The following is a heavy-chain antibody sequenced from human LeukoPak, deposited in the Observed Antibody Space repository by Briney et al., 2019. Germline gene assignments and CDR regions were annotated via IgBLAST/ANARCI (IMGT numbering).Heavy chain of an antibody. CDR2: IYYSGST. J-gene: IGHJ5*02. V-gene: IGHV4-31*03. Sequence: SETLSLTCTVSGGSISSGGYYWSWIRQHPGKGLEWIGYIYYSGSTYYNPSLKSRVTISVDTSKNQFSLKLSSVTAADTAVYYCASNAQEKRPGRDYGDYEPYWFDPWGQGTLVTVSS. D-gene: IGHD4-17*01. CDR1: GGSISSGGYY. CDR3: ASNAQEKRPGRDYGDYEPYWFDP.